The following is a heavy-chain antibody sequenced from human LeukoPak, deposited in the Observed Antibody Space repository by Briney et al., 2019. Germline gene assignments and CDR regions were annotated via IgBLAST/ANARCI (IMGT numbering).Heavy chain of an antibody. CDR1: GFTFSTNE. CDR3: ARSPHNSAWYEKWFDP. CDR2: ISASGGT. V-gene: IGHV4-4*08. D-gene: IGHD6-19*01. J-gene: IGHJ5*02. Sequence: LRLSCAASGFTFSTNEMNWVRQAPGEGLEWIADISASGGTNYNPSLESRVTVSVDSSKNQFSLKLSSVTAADTAVFYCARSPHNSAWYEKWFDPWGQGTLVTVSS.